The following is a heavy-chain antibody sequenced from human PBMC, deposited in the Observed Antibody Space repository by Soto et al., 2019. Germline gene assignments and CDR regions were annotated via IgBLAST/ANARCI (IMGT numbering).Heavy chain of an antibody. CDR2: IYSGGST. J-gene: IGHJ6*02. D-gene: IGHD2-15*01. Sequence: GGSLRLSCAASGFTVSRNYMSWVRQAPGKGLAWVSVIYSGGSTYYADSVKGRFTISRDNSKNTLYLQMNSLRAEDTDGYYCARDKVVGVGVAAKAQYNYYGMDVWGQGTTVTVAS. V-gene: IGHV3-53*01. CDR3: ARDKVVGVGVAAKAQYNYYGMDV. CDR1: GFTVSRNY.